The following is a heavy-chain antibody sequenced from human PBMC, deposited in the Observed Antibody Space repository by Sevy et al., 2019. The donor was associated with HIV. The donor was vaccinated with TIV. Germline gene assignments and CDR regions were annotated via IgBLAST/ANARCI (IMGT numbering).Heavy chain of an antibody. J-gene: IGHJ4*02. CDR2: IYYSGST. Sequence: SETLSLTCTVSGGSVSSGSYYWSWIRQPPGKGLEWIGYIYYSGSTNYHPSLKSRVTISVDTSKNQFSLKLSSVTAADTAVYYCARDKWGYCTNGVCQKWFDYWGQGTLVTVSS. V-gene: IGHV4-61*01. CDR1: GGSVSSGSYY. D-gene: IGHD2-8*01. CDR3: ARDKWGYCTNGVCQKWFDY.